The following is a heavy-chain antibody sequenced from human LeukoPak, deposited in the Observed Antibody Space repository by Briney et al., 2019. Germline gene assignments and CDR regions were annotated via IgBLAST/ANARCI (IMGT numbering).Heavy chain of an antibody. D-gene: IGHD3-10*01. CDR3: ARVGYYYGSGSYSIFDY. CDR1: GYTFTSYA. CDR2: INTNTGNP. J-gene: IGHJ4*02. V-gene: IGHV7-4-1*02. Sequence: ASVKVCCKASGYTFTSYAMNLVRQAPGQGLEWMGWINTNTGNPTYAQGFTGRFVFSLDTSVSTAYLQISSLKAEDTAVYYCARVGYYYGSGSYSIFDYWGQGTLVTVSS.